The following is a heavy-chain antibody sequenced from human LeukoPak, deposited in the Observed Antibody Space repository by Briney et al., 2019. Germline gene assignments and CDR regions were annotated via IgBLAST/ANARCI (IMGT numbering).Heavy chain of an antibody. V-gene: IGHV3-23*01. CDR1: GFTFSSYA. CDR2: ISGSGGST. Sequence: PGGSLRLSCAASGFTFSSYAMSWVRQAPGKGLEWVSSISGSGGSTYYADSVKGRFTISRDNSKNTLYLQMNSLRAEDTAVYYCAKGHLLWGLYYFDYWGQGTLVTVSS. CDR3: AKGHLLWGLYYFDY. J-gene: IGHJ4*02. D-gene: IGHD2-21*01.